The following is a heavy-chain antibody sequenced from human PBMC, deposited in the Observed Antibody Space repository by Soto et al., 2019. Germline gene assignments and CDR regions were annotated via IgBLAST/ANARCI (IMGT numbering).Heavy chain of an antibody. Sequence: GGSLRLSCSASGFTFSSYAMHWVRQAPGKGLEYVSGIRGNGDPPFYADSVKGRFTISRDNSKNTLNRQMSSLSADDTAVYYCVKSRGGNNFDFFDWGQGALVTVSS. CDR2: IRGNGDPP. D-gene: IGHD5-12*01. CDR1: GFTFSSYA. V-gene: IGHV3-64D*06. CDR3: VKSRGGNNFDFFD. J-gene: IGHJ4*02.